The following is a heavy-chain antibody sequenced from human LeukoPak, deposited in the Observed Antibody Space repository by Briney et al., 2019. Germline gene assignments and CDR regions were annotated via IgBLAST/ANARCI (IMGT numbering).Heavy chain of an antibody. CDR1: GFTFSSYA. D-gene: IGHD4-17*01. Sequence: AGGSLRLSCAASGFTFSSYAMHWVRQAPGKGLEWVSFIRYDGRNKYYTDSVKGRFTISRDNSKNTLYLQMNSLRPEDTAVYYCARGATVTILRSPTGYYMDVWGKGTTVTVSS. V-gene: IGHV3-30*02. CDR3: ARGATVTILRSPTGYYMDV. J-gene: IGHJ6*03. CDR2: IRYDGRNK.